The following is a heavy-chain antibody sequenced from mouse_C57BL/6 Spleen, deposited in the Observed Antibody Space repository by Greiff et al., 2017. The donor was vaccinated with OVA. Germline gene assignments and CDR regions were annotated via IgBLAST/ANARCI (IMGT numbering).Heavy chain of an antibody. CDR1: GYTFTDYE. J-gene: IGHJ4*01. D-gene: IGHD1-3*01. CDR2: IDPETGGT. V-gene: IGHV1-15*01. Sequence: VKLMESGAELVRPGASVTLSCKASGYTFTDYEMHWVKQTPVHSLEWIGAIDPETGGTAYNQKFKGKAILTADKSSSTAYMELRSLTSEDSAVYYCTIGWRGDKDAMDYWGQGTSVTVSS. CDR3: TIGWRGDKDAMDY.